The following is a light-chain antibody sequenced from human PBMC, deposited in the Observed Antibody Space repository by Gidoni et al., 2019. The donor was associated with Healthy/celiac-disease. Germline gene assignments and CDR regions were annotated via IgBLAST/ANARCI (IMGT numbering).Light chain of an antibody. CDR3: QQYYSYPRT. CDR2: AAS. J-gene: IGKJ1*01. Sequence: AIRMTQSPSSFSASTGDRVTITCRASQGISSYLAWYQQKPGKAPKLLIYAASTLQSGVPSRVSGSGSGTDFTLTISCLQSEDFATYDCQQYYSYPRTFGQGTKVEIK. V-gene: IGKV1-8*01. CDR1: QGISSY.